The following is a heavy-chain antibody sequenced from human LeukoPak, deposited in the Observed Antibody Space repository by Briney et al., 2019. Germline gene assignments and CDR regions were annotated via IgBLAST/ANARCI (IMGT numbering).Heavy chain of an antibody. J-gene: IGHJ4*02. CDR1: GYSFTSYW. V-gene: IGHV5-51*01. CDR3: ARLKAGYNSSWYTHTLFDY. CDR2: IYPGDSDT. D-gene: IGHD6-13*01. Sequence: GESLKISCKGSGYSFTSYWIGWVRQMPGKGLEWMGIIYPGDSDTRYSPSFQGQVTISADKSISTAYLQWSSLKASDTAMYYCARLKAGYNSSWYTHTLFDYWGQGTLVTVSS.